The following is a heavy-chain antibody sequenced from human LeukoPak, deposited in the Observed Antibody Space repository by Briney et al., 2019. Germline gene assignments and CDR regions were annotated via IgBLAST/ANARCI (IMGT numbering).Heavy chain of an antibody. Sequence: GGSLRLSCAASGFTFSSYAMHWVRQAPGKGLEWVAVISYDGSNKYYADSVKGRFTISRDNSKNTLYLQMNSLRAEDTAVYYCARDSGGSSYYYYYYGMDVWGQGTTVTVSS. V-gene: IGHV3-30-3*01. D-gene: IGHD2-15*01. CDR3: ARDSGGSSYYYYYYGMDV. J-gene: IGHJ6*02. CDR2: ISYDGSNK. CDR1: GFTFSSYA.